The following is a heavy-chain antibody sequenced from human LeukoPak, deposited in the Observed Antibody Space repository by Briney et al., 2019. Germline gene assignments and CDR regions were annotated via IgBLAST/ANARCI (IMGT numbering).Heavy chain of an antibody. Sequence: PSETLSLTCAVYGGSFSGYYWSWIRQPPGKGLEWIGYIYYSGSTNYNPSLKSRVTISVDTSKNQFSLKLSSVTAADTAVYYCARAGYSYGFDYWGQGTLVTVSS. V-gene: IGHV4-59*01. J-gene: IGHJ4*02. CDR1: GGSFSGYY. D-gene: IGHD5-18*01. CDR3: ARAGYSYGFDY. CDR2: IYYSGST.